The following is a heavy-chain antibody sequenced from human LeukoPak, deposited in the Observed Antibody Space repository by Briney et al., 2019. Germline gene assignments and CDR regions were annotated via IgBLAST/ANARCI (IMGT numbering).Heavy chain of an antibody. Sequence: GASVKVSCKASGYTFTGYYMHWVRQAPGQGLEWMGWINPNSGGTNYAQKFQGRVTMTRDTSISTAYMELSRLRSDGTAVYYCARDFWSGSAHFDYWGQGTLVTVSS. CDR1: GYTFTGYY. CDR2: INPNSGGT. V-gene: IGHV1-2*02. J-gene: IGHJ4*02. CDR3: ARDFWSGSAHFDY. D-gene: IGHD3-3*01.